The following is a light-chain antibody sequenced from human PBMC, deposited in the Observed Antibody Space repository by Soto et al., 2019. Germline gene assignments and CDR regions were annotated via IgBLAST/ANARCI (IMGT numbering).Light chain of an antibody. CDR1: QSVSSY. Sequence: DIVLTQSAAPLSLSPGERATLSCMASQSVSSYLAWYHQKPGQAPRLLIYDASNRATGIPARFSGSWSGTECTLTMSSLQSEDVAVYYCQQYNKWPRTFGQGTKVDIK. CDR2: DAS. CDR3: QQYNKWPRT. J-gene: IGKJ1*01. V-gene: IGKV3D-15*01.